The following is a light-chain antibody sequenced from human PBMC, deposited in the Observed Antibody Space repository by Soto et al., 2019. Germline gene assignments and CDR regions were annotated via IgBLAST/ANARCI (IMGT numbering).Light chain of an antibody. J-gene: IGLJ1*01. CDR1: SSDVGAYDF. Sequence: QSVLTQPPSASGTPGQSVTISCTGTSSDVGAYDFVSWYQQHPGKAPKYLIYEVSNRPSGVSDRFSGSKSGTTASLTISGLQAEDEADYYCSSYTTTDPYVFGTGTKLTVL. CDR2: EVS. V-gene: IGLV2-14*01. CDR3: SSYTTTDPYV.